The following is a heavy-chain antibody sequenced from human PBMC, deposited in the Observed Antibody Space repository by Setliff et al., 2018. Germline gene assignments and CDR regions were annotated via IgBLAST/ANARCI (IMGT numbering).Heavy chain of an antibody. Sequence: ASVKVSCKASGYTFNNYAINWVRQAPGQGLGWMGWINTDTGNPTSAQGFTGRFVFSLDTSVSTAYLQISSLKAEDTALYYCARVGTGSLLDYWGQGTLVTVSS. CDR3: ARVGTGSLLDY. CDR1: GYTFNNYA. J-gene: IGHJ4*02. V-gene: IGHV7-4-1*02. CDR2: INTDTGNP. D-gene: IGHD1-1*01.